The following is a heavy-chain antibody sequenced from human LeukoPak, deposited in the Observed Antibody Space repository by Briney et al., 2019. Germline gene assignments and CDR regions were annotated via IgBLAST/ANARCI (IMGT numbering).Heavy chain of an antibody. CDR1: GFTFSSYG. CDR2: IRYDGSNK. D-gene: IGHD5-18*01. V-gene: IGHV3-30*02. CDR3: ARDPPAVTANTYG. J-gene: IGHJ4*02. Sequence: GGSLRLSCAASGFTFSSYGMHWVRQAPGKGLEWVAFIRYDGSNKYYADSVKGRFTISRDNSKNTLYLQMNSLRAEDTAVYYCARDPPAVTANTYGWGQGTLVTVSS.